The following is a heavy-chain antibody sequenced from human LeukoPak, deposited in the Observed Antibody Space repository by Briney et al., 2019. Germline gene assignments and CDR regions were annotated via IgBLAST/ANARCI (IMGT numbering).Heavy chain of an antibody. Sequence: GGSLRLSCAASGFTFSSYGMHWVRLAPGKGLEWVALISNDASNKHYADSVKGRFTISRDNSENMLYLQMNSLRAEDTAVYYCARGSGMDVWGQGTTVTVSS. V-gene: IGHV3-30*03. CDR1: GFTFSSYG. CDR2: ISNDASNK. J-gene: IGHJ6*02. CDR3: ARGSGMDV.